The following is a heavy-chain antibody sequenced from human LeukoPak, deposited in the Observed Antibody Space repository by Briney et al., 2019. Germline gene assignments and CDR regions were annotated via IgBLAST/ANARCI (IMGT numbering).Heavy chain of an antibody. CDR1: GFTFSSYA. CDR3: ANDARLVRGVIVGD. CDR2: SGGTRDTK. V-gene: IGHV3-23*01. Sequence: GGSLRLSCVASGFTFSSYAMSWVRHAPGKGLEWVSASGGTRDTKQYEDSVKGRITISRNNSKNTLYLQISSLRAEDTAVYYCANDARLVRGVIVGDWGQVTLVTFCS. J-gene: IGHJ1*01. D-gene: IGHD3-10*01.